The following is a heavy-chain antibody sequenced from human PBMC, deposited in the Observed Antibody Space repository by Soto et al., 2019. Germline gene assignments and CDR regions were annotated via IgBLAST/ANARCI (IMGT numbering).Heavy chain of an antibody. CDR3: ARVPYDTAVYYGMDV. Sequence: VGSLRLSCAESGFTFSSYGMHWVRQAPGKGLEWVAVIWYDGSNKYYADSVKGRFTISRDNSKNTLYLQMNSLRAEDTAVYYCARVPYDTAVYYGMDVWGQGTTVTVSS. D-gene: IGHD3-3*01. CDR1: GFTFSSYG. V-gene: IGHV3-33*01. J-gene: IGHJ6*02. CDR2: IWYDGSNK.